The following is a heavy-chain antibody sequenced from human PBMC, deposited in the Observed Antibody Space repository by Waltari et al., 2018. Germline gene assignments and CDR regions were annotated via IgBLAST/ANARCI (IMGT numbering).Heavy chain of an antibody. V-gene: IGHV4-39*01. D-gene: IGHD3-22*01. CDR1: CGSISNYHYY. CDR3: ARLEYYYDIRGYVFDP. CDR2: VFHSGTT. J-gene: IGHJ5*02. Sequence: QLQLQESGPGLVKPSETLSLTCTVSCGSISNYHYYWGWIRQPPGQGLEYIARVFHSGTTNYNASLKSRVTISVDTSKNQCSMKLASVTAADTAVYYCARLEYYYDIRGYVFDPWGQGTLVTVSS.